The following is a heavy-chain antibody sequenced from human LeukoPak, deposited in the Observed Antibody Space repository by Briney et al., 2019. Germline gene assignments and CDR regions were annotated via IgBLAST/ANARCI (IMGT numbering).Heavy chain of an antibody. CDR1: GGSLSGYY. Sequence: SETLSLTCAVYGGSLSGYYWSWIRQPPGKGLEWIGEINHSGSTYYNPSLKSRVTISVDTSKNQFSLKLSSVTAADTAVYYCARARGRGWEPYFAYWGQGTLVTVSS. D-gene: IGHD6-19*01. V-gene: IGHV4-34*01. CDR3: ARARGRGWEPYFAY. J-gene: IGHJ4*02. CDR2: INHSGST.